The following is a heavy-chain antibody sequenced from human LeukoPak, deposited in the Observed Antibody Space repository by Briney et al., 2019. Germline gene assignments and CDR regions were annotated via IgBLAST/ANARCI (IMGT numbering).Heavy chain of an antibody. CDR1: GSYG. J-gene: IGHJ4*02. Sequence: GGSLRLSCAASGSYGMHWVRQAPGKGLEWVAVIWYDGSNKYYADSVKGRFTISRDNSKNTLYLQMNSLRAEDTAVYYCARDPMYVWGSYRSPYYFDYWGQGTLVTVSS. CDR3: ARDPMYVWGSYRSPYYFDY. D-gene: IGHD3-16*02. V-gene: IGHV3-33*08. CDR2: IWYDGSNK.